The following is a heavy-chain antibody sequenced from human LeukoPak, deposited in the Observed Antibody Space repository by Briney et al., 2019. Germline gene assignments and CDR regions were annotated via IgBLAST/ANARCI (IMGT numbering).Heavy chain of an antibody. V-gene: IGHV3-23*01. D-gene: IGHD2-15*01. CDR1: GFTPSSYA. CDR3: AKGRTEGGTLALDY. CDR2: ISGSGGKT. Sequence: GGSLRLSCAASGFTPSSYAMTWVRPAPGGGREWVSGISGSGGKTYYTDSVRGRLSISRDNSKNTLYLQVNSVRAEDTAVYYCAKGRTEGGTLALDYWGQGTLVTVSS. J-gene: IGHJ4*02.